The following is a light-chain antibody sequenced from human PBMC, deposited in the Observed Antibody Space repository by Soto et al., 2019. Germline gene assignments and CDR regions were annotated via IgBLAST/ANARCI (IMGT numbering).Light chain of an antibody. J-gene: IGKJ5*01. V-gene: IGKV1-33*01. CDR1: QDISNY. CDR3: QQFNSYPIT. Sequence: DIPLTHSRTSLSASLAQRVTIXIQASQDISNYLNWYQQKPGKAPKLLIYDASNLETGVPSRFSGSGSGTEFTLTISSLQPEDFATYYCQQFNSYPITFGQGTRLEIK. CDR2: DAS.